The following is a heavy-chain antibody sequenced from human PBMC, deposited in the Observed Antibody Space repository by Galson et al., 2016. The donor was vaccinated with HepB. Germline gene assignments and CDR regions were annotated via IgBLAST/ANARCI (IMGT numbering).Heavy chain of an antibody. CDR3: ANHGDNWGSYFDY. CDR1: GFTFRSYA. Sequence: SLRLSCAASGFTFRSYAMSWVRQGPGKGLECVSAISGSGGSTYYADSVKGRFTIPRDNSKNTLFLQMDNLRVEDTAGYYCANHGDNWGSYFDYWGQETLVTVSS. J-gene: IGHJ4*02. D-gene: IGHD4-23*01. V-gene: IGHV3-23*01. CDR2: ISGSGGST.